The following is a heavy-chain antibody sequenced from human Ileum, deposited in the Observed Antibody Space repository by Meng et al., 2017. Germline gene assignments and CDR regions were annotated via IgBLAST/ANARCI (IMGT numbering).Heavy chain of an antibody. J-gene: IGHJ2*01. CDR3: ARYGGSGSYWHFDP. CDR2: IHHSGST. D-gene: IGHD3-10*01. V-gene: IGHV4-34*01. Sequence: QVQLQQWGAGLLKPSETWSLTCAVYGGSFSGYYWTWIRQPPGKGLEWIGAIHHSGSTNYNPSLKSRVTMSIDTSKIQFSLELSSVTAADAAVYYCARYGGSGSYWHFDPWGRGTLITVSS. CDR1: GGSFSGYY.